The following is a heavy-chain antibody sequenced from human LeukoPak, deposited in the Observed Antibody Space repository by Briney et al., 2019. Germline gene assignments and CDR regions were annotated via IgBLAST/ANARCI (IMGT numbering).Heavy chain of an antibody. CDR3: ARTDYGGNPGGYFDY. J-gene: IGHJ4*02. Sequence: PSETLSLTFTVSGGSISSYYWSWIRQPPGKGLEWIGYIYYSGSTNYNPSLKSRVTISVDTSKNQFSLKLSSVTAADTAVYYCARTDYGGNPGGYFDYWGQGTLVTVSS. CDR2: IYYSGST. V-gene: IGHV4-59*01. CDR1: GGSISSYY. D-gene: IGHD4-23*01.